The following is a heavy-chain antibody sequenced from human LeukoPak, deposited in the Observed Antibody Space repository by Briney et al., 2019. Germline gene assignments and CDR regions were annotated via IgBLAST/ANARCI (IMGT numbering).Heavy chain of an antibody. CDR1: GGSLSGYN. D-gene: IGHD2-2*01. CDR2: MNHSGST. V-gene: IGHV4-34*01. CDR3: ARLIVVVPAAAFDP. J-gene: IGHJ5*02. Sequence: SETLSLTCAVYGGSLSGYNWSWTRQPPGKGLEWIGEMNHSGSTNYNPSLKSRVTISVDTSKNQFSLKLSSVTAADTAVYYCARLIVVVPAAAFDPWGQGTLVTVSS.